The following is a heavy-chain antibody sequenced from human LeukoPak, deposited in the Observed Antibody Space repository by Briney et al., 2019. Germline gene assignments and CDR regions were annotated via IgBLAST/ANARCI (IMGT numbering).Heavy chain of an antibody. V-gene: IGHV4-59*01. CDR2: IFCSGST. D-gene: IGHD4-23*01. CDR3: ARAPPVLGGIPDY. J-gene: IGHJ4*02. Sequence: SETLSLTCSVSGGSISSYYWSWIRQPPGKGLEWIGYIFCSGSTKYNPSLESRVTISVDTSKNQFSLELSSVTAADTAVYYCARAPPVLGGIPDYWGQGTLVTVSS. CDR1: GGSISSYY.